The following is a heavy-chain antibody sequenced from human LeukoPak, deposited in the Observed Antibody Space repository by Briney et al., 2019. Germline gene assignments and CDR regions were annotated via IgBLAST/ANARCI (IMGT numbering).Heavy chain of an antibody. D-gene: IGHD5-12*01. J-gene: IGHJ4*02. Sequence: GGSLRLSCTASGFDFRSYAMAWVRQAPGKGLEGVAAIGSDGDRVHEDSVKGRFTISRDNSKSTLYLQMDNLRAEDTAVYFCAKSAGVATIYFDSWGQGALVTVSS. V-gene: IGHV3-23*01. CDR1: GFDFRSYA. CDR2: IGSDGDR. CDR3: AKSAGVATIYFDS.